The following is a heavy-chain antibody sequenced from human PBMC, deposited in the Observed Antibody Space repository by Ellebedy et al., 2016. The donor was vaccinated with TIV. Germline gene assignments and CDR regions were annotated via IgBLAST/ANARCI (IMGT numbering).Heavy chain of an antibody. J-gene: IGHJ4*02. CDR2: ISGSGGST. CDR1: GFTFSSYA. D-gene: IGHD1-1*01. CDR3: AKVGGGVQLERRLPPCY. Sequence: GESLKISXAASGFTFSSYAMSWVRQAPGKGLEWVSAISGSGGSTYYADSVKGRFTISRDNSKNTLYLQMNSLRAEDTAVYYCAKVGGGVQLERRLPPCYWGQGTLVTVSS. V-gene: IGHV3-23*01.